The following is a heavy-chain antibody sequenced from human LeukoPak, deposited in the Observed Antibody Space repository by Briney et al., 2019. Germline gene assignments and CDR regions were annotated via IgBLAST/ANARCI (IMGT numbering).Heavy chain of an antibody. V-gene: IGHV3-7*01. J-gene: IGHJ4*02. D-gene: IGHD1-7*01. CDR2: IKQDGSEK. CDR3: ARDEGSSENWNYAQY. Sequence: PGGSLRLSCAGSEFTFRSYSMHWVRQAPGKGLEWVANIKQDGSEKYYVDSVKGRFTISRDNAKNSLYLQMNSLRAGDTAVYHCARDEGSSENWNYAQYWGQGTLVTVSS. CDR1: EFTFRSYS.